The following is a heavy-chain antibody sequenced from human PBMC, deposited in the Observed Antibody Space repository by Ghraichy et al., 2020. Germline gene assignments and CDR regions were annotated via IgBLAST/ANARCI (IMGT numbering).Heavy chain of an antibody. J-gene: IGHJ3*01. CDR3: AREGGWSPGV. Sequence: SETLSLTCAVYGGSFSGYYWSWIRQPPGKGLEWIGEINHSGSTNYNPSLKSRVTISVDTSKNQFSLKLSSVTAADTAVYYCAREGGWSPGVWGQGTMVTVSS. D-gene: IGHD6-19*01. CDR1: GGSFSGYY. V-gene: IGHV4-34*01. CDR2: INHSGST.